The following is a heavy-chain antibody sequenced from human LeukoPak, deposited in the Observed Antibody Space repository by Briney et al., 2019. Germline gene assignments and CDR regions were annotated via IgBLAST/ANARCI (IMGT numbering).Heavy chain of an antibody. V-gene: IGHV1-8*01. CDR2: MNPNSGNT. J-gene: IGHJ4*02. D-gene: IGHD3-16*01. Sequence: GASVKVSCKASGYTFTNYDINWVRQATGQGLEWMGWMNPNSGNTGYEQKFQGRVTMTRNTSVSTAYMYLSSLRSDDTAVYYCARESTGFGGYLDYWGQGTLVIVSS. CDR1: GYTFTNYD. CDR3: ARESTGFGGYLDY.